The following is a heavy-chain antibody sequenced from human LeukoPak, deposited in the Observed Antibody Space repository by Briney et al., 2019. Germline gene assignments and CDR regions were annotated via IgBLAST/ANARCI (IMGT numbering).Heavy chain of an antibody. CDR1: GGSISSSSYY. CDR3: ARPRYDILTGYYNGYFDL. CDR2: IYYSGST. Sequence: SETLSLTCTVSGGSISSSSYYWGWIRQPPGKGLEWIGSIYYSGSTYYNPSFKSRVTISVDTSKNQFSLKLSSVTAADTAVYYCARPRYDILTGYYNGYFDLWGRGTLVTVSS. V-gene: IGHV4-39*01. D-gene: IGHD3-9*01. J-gene: IGHJ2*01.